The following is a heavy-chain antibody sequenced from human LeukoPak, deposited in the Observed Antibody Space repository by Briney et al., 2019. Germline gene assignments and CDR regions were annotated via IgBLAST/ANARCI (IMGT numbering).Heavy chain of an antibody. CDR3: AREAPGSYCSSTSCPHPADY. D-gene: IGHD2-2*01. J-gene: IGHJ4*02. CDR1: GFTFSSYA. Sequence: GGSLRLSCAASGFTFSSYAMSWVRQAPGKGLEWVSAISGSGGSTNYADSVKGRFTISRDNAKNSLYLQMNSLRAEDTAVYYCAREAPGSYCSSTSCPHPADYWGQGTLVTVSS. V-gene: IGHV3-23*01. CDR2: ISGSGGST.